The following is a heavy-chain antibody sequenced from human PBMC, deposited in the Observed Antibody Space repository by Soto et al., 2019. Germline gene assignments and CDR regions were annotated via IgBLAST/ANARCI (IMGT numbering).Heavy chain of an antibody. Sequence: VCSLGLSCVSSGFPFSSFAMSWVRQAPGKGLEWVSLLSGSGDNTYYADSVKGRFTISRDNSKSTLYLQMNSLRAEDTAIYYCAKDISPGQGYRIFDYWGQGPQVTVS. CDR2: LSGSGDNT. J-gene: IGHJ4*02. D-gene: IGHD5-18*01. CDR1: GFPFSSFA. CDR3: AKDISPGQGYRIFDY. V-gene: IGHV3-23*01.